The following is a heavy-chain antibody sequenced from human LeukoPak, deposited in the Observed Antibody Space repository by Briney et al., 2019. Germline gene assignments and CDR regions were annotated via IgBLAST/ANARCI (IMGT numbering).Heavy chain of an antibody. Sequence: GASVKLSCTASGGTFSSYAISWVRQAPGQGLEWMGGIIPIFGTANYAQKFQGRVTITADKSTSTAYMELSSLRSEDTAVYSCAREAGCSSTSCYAGARWFDPWGQGTLVTVSS. CDR2: IIPIFGTA. J-gene: IGHJ5*02. D-gene: IGHD2-2*01. CDR3: AREAGCSSTSCYAGARWFDP. V-gene: IGHV1-69*06. CDR1: GGTFSSYA.